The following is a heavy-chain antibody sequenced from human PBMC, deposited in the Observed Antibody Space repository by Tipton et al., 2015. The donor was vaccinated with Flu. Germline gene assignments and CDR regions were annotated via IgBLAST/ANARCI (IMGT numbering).Heavy chain of an antibody. CDR3: ARDRWEYIRGFDS. V-gene: IGHV4-38-2*02. Sequence: TLSLTCTISGDSISSDYYWGWIRQPPGKGLEWIGSIFHSGNSYHNPSLKSRVTMAVETSKNQFSLKLTSVTAADTAVYYCARDRWEYIRGFDSWGQGTLVTVSP. D-gene: IGHD2/OR15-2a*01. CDR2: IFHSGNS. J-gene: IGHJ4*02. CDR1: GDSISSDYY.